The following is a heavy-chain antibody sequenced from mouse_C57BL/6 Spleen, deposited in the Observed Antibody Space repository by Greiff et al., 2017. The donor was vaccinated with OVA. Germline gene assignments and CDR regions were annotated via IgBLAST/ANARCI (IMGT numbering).Heavy chain of an antibody. CDR3: ARIRDYVGSLAY. CDR1: GFNIKDYY. V-gene: IGHV14-2*01. Sequence: VQLQQSGAELVKPGASVKLSCTASGFNIKDYYMHWVKQRTEQGLEWIGRIDPEDGETKYAPKFQGKATITADTSSNTAYLQLSSLTSEDTAVEYCARIRDYVGSLAYWGQGTLVTVSA. CDR2: IDPEDGET. J-gene: IGHJ3*01. D-gene: IGHD1-1*01.